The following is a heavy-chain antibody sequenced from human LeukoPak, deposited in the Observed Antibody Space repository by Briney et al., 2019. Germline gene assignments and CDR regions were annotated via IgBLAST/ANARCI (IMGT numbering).Heavy chain of an antibody. CDR1: GYTFTSYA. D-gene: IGHD6-13*01. V-gene: IGHV1-3*01. Sequence: ASVKVSCKASGYTFTSYAMHWVRQARGQRLEWMGWINAGNGNTKYSQKFLGRVTITRDTSASTAYMELSSLRSEDTAVYYCARDRIAAAGTVLYGMDVRGQGTTVTVSS. J-gene: IGHJ6*02. CDR3: ARDRIAAAGTVLYGMDV. CDR2: INAGNGNT.